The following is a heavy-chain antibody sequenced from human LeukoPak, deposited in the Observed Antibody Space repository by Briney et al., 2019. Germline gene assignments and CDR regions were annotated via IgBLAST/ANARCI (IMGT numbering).Heavy chain of an antibody. CDR3: ARQGDSGRAFDI. D-gene: IGHD2-21*01. CDR2: IYYSGST. Sequence: SETLSLTCTVSGGSISSCCYYWGWIRQPPGKGLEWIGSIYYSGSTYYNPSLKSRITISLDTSKIQFSLKLSAVTATDTAVYYCARQGDSGRAFDIWGQGTVVTVSS. V-gene: IGHV4-39*01. CDR1: GGSISSCCYY. J-gene: IGHJ3*02.